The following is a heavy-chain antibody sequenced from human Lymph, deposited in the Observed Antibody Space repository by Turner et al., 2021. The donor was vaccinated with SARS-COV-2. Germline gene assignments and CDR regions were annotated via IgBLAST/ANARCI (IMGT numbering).Heavy chain of an antibody. CDR3: ARDRGGYGAYYYGMDV. CDR2: VCIISSTI. CDR1: GFPFSSYS. V-gene: IGHV3-48*02. Sequence: EVQLVDSGGGLVQPGGALRLSCAPSGFPFSSYSMNWVRQAPGEGLEWLFYVCIISSTIYNADSVKVRFTISRDNAKNSLYLQIHSLSDEDTAVYYCARDRGGYGAYYYGMDVWGQGTTVTVSS. J-gene: IGHJ6*02. D-gene: IGHD2-15*01.